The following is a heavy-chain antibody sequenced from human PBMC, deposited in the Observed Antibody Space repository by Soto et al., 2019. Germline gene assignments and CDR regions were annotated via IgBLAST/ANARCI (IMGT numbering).Heavy chain of an antibody. J-gene: IGHJ4*01. CDR3: AKEYGSTWIDH. D-gene: IGHD6-13*01. Sequence: QVELVESGGGVVQPGRSLRLSCAASGFTFSTYGMHWVRQAPGKGLEWVAAMSYDGTKEYYVDSVKGRFTISRDNSRNKLFLQLNSLRAEDTAVYYCAKEYGSTWIDHWGQEPWSPSPQ. CDR2: MSYDGTKE. CDR1: GFTFSTYG. V-gene: IGHV3-30*18.